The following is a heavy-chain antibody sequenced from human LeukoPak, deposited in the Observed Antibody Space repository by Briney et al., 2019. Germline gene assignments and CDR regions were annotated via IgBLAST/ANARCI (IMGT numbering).Heavy chain of an antibody. Sequence: GGSLRLSCAASGFTFSSYEMNWVRQAPGKGLEWVSYISSSGSTIYYADSVKGRFTISRDNAKNSLYLQMNSLRAGDTAVYYCARQYYYDSSGYPEYYYYYGMDVWGQGTTVTVSS. CDR1: GFTFSSYE. CDR3: ARQYYYDSSGYPEYYYYYGMDV. D-gene: IGHD3-22*01. J-gene: IGHJ6*02. V-gene: IGHV3-48*03. CDR2: ISSSGSTI.